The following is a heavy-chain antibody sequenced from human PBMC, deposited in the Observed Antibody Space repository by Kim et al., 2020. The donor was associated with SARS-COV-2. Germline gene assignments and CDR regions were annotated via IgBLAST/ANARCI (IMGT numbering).Heavy chain of an antibody. J-gene: IGHJ6*02. D-gene: IGHD3-9*01. Sequence: RFTISRDNSKTTLYLQMNSLRAEDTAVYYCAKDPAYDILTGYPVYYGMDVWGQGTTVTVSS. V-gene: IGHV3-23*01. CDR3: AKDPAYDILTGYPVYYGMDV.